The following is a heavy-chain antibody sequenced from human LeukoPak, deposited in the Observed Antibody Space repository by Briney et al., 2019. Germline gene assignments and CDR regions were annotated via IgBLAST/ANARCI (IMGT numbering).Heavy chain of an antibody. D-gene: IGHD3-22*01. J-gene: IGHJ4*02. Sequence: GGXXRLSCAASGFTFSSYAMSWVRQAPGKGLEWVSAISGSGGSTYYADSVKGRFTISRDNSKKTLYLQMNRLRAEDTAVYYCAKDLKRRYYYDSSGYYSSPPFDYWGQGTLVTVSS. V-gene: IGHV3-23*01. CDR1: GFTFSSYA. CDR3: AKDLKRRYYYDSSGYYSSPPFDY. CDR2: ISGSGGST.